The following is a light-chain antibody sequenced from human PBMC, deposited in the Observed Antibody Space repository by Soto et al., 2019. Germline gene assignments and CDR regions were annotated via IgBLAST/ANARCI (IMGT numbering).Light chain of an antibody. J-gene: IGLJ3*02. V-gene: IGLV2-14*01. Sequence: QSALTQPASVSGSPGQSNTISCTGTRSDVGGYNYVSWYQQHPGKAPKLMIDDVSNRPSGVSNRFSGSKSGNTASLTISGLQAEDEADYYCSSYTGISTLVFGGGTKLTVL. CDR1: RSDVGGYNY. CDR2: DVS. CDR3: SSYTGISTLV.